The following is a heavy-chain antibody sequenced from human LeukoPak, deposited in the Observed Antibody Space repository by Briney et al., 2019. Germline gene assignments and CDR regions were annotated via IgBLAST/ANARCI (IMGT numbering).Heavy chain of an antibody. J-gene: IGHJ4*02. CDR1: GFNVNYNH. Sequence: PGGSLRLSCAASGFNVNYNHMTWGRQARGKGGEGVSIQYSGGSMQYADSVRGRFTVSRDNAKNSLYLQVNSLRAEDMALYYCAKDMGPWGIAAAGSFSFDYWGQGTLVTVSS. V-gene: IGHV3-53*05. CDR3: AKDMGPWGIAAAGSFSFDY. CDR2: QYSGGSM. D-gene: IGHD6-13*01.